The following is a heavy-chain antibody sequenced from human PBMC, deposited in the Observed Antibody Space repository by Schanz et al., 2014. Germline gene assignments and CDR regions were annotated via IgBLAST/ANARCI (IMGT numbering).Heavy chain of an antibody. D-gene: IGHD6-13*01. CDR3: ASSGAGYSSSWDFDY. CDR2: MQPDSGKT. Sequence: QGQLVQSGPEVKEPGASVKVSCEASRYTFNTYGLNWVRQAPGQGLEWMGWMQPDSGKTHYAEKFQGRVAMTRDVSISTAYMELSSLASEDTAVYYCASSGAGYSSSWDFDYWGQGTLXTVSS. CDR1: RYTFNTYG. V-gene: IGHV1-8*02. J-gene: IGHJ4*02.